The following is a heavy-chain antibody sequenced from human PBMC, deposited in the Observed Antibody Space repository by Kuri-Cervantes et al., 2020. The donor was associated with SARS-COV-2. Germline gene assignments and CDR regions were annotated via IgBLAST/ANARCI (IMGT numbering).Heavy chain of an antibody. V-gene: IGHV4-34*01. J-gene: IGHJ6*02. CDR1: GFTFSSYS. CDR2: INHSGST. CDR3: ARATRRNYYYGMDV. Sequence: GSLRLSCAASGFTFSSYSMNWVRQAPGKGLEWIGEINHSGSTNYNPSLKSRVTISVDTSKNQFSLKLSSVTAADTAVYYCARATRRNYYYGMDVWGQGTTVTVSS.